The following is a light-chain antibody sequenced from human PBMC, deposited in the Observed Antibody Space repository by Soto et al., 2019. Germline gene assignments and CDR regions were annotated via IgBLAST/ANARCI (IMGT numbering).Light chain of an antibody. CDR1: QGISSY. J-gene: IGKJ2*01. CDR2: AAS. CDR3: QQYYSYPRT. Sequence: AIRMTQSPSSFSASTGDRVTITCRASQGISSYFAWYQQKPGKAPKLLIYAASTLQSGVPSRFSGSGYGKDFTLTISCLQSEDFATYYCQQYYSYPRTFGQGTKLEIK. V-gene: IGKV1-8*01.